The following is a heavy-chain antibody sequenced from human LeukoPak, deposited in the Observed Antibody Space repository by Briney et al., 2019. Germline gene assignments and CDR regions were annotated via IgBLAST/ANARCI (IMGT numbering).Heavy chain of an antibody. J-gene: IGHJ5*02. CDR1: GFTFSSYA. CDR2: ISGSGGST. CDR3: AKVPSGWGLGLFDP. Sequence: GGSLRLSCAASGFTFSSYAMSWVRQAPGKGLEWVSAISGSGGSTYYADSVKGRFTISRDNSKNTLYLQMNSLRSEDTAVYYCAKVPSGWGLGLFDPWGQGTLVTVSS. D-gene: IGHD6-19*01. V-gene: IGHV3-23*01.